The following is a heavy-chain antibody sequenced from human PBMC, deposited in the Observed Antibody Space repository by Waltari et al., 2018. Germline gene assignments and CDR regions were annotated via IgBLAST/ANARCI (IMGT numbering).Heavy chain of an antibody. CDR3: SRAMDRYYYYYGMDV. CDR1: GGTFSSYA. CDR2: IIPIFGTA. J-gene: IGHJ6*02. V-gene: IGHV1-69*13. Sequence: QVQLVQSGAEVKKPGSSVKVSCKASGGTFSSYAISWVRQAPGQGLEWMGGIIPIFGTANYAQKFQGRATITADESTSTAYMELSSLRSEDTAVYYCSRAMDRYYYYYGMDVWGQGTTVTVSS. D-gene: IGHD3-10*01.